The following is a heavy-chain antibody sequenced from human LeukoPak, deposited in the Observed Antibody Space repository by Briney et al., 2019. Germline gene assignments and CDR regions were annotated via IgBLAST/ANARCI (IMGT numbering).Heavy chain of an antibody. CDR3: TRESGAFSPFGF. V-gene: IGHV4-4*02. Sequence: AETHSLTCAVSGGSITTTNWWSWVRQPPGKGLEWIGEVHLSGATNYNPSLEGRVSMSIDKSKNHLSLEVTSVTAADTAIYYCTRESGAFSPFGFWGQGTLDPVSS. CDR1: GGSITTTNW. CDR2: VHLSGAT. J-gene: IGHJ4*03. D-gene: IGHD1-26*01.